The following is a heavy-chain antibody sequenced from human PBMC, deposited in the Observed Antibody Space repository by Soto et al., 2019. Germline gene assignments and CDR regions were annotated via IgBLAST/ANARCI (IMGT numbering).Heavy chain of an antibody. Sequence: SVKVSCKASGGTFSSYAISWVRQAPGQGLEWMGGITPIFGTANYAQKFQGRVTITADESTSTAYMELSSLRSEDTAVYYCARDPSAGYSSGLNWFDPWGQGTLVTVSS. CDR2: ITPIFGTA. CDR1: GGTFSSYA. D-gene: IGHD6-19*01. V-gene: IGHV1-69*13. J-gene: IGHJ5*02. CDR3: ARDPSAGYSSGLNWFDP.